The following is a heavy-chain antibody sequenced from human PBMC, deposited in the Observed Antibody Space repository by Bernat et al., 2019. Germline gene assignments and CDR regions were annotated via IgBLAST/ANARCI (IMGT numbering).Heavy chain of an antibody. CDR2: ISSSGSTI. Sequence: QVQLVESGGGVVQPGRSLRLSCAASGFTFSDYYMSWIRQAPGKGLEWVSYISSSGSTIYYADSVKGRFTISRDNAKNSLYLQMNSLRAEDTAVYYCARVAARGPHNWFDPWGQGTLVTVSS. V-gene: IGHV3-11*01. D-gene: IGHD6-6*01. J-gene: IGHJ5*02. CDR1: GFTFSDYY. CDR3: ARVAARGPHNWFDP.